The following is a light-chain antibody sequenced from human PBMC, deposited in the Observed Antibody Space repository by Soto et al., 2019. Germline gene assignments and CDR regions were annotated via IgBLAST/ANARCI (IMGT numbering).Light chain of an antibody. Sequence: QSALTQPASVSGSPGQSITISCTGTSSDVGGYNYVSWYQQHPGKAPKLMIYEVSNRPSGVSNRFSGSKSRNTASLTISGLQAEDEDDYYCSSYTSSSTLLVFGGGTKLTVL. CDR1: SSDVGGYNY. J-gene: IGLJ3*02. V-gene: IGLV2-14*01. CDR3: SSYTSSSTLLV. CDR2: EVS.